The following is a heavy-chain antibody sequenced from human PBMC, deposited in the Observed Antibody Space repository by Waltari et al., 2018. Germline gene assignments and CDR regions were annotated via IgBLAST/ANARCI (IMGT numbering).Heavy chain of an antibody. CDR2: ISANSETR. V-gene: IGHV3-9*01. D-gene: IGHD6-13*01. Sequence: DELLVESGGGLVQPGGSLRLSCAASGFIFDDHAMHWVRQAPGKGLQWVAGISANSETRDYGDSAKGRFTVSRDNGKKSLFLQMKSLRPEDTALYYCVKDMGSTVPYGWFESWGQGTPVTVSA. J-gene: IGHJ5*01. CDR3: VKDMGSTVPYGWFES. CDR1: GFIFDDHA.